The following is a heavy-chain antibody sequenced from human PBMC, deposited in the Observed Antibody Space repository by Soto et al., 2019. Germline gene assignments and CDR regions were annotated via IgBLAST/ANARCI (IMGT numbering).Heavy chain of an antibody. CDR1: GLTFKTYS. V-gene: IGHV3-48*02. CDR2: VTSSGSNM. J-gene: IGHJ4*01. Sequence: EVQLVESGGGLVQPGGSLRLSCAVSGLTFKTYSMNWVRQAPGKGLEWISFVTSSGSNMYYADSVKGRFAISRDNAKNSLSLQMNSLREEGTAVYFCASDTYSAGYIIWGHGTLVTVSS. D-gene: IGHD6-25*01. CDR3: ASDTYSAGYII.